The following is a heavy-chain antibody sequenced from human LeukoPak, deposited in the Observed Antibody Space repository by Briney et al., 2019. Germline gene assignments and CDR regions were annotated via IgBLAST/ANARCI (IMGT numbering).Heavy chain of an antibody. CDR1: GGSISSSSYY. CDR3: ARDSSGWYVPYYYYGMDV. CDR2: IYYSGST. Sequence: SETLSLTCTVSGGSISSSSYYWGWIRQPPGKGLEWIGYIYYSGSTNYNPSLKSRVTISVDTSKNQFSLKLSSVTAADTAVYYCARDSSGWYVPYYYYGMDVWGQGTTVTVSS. V-gene: IGHV4-61*01. J-gene: IGHJ6*02. D-gene: IGHD6-19*01.